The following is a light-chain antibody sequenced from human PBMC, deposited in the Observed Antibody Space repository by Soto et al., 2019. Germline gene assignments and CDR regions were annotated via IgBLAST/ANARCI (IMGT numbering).Light chain of an antibody. J-gene: IGKJ2*01. CDR2: GAS. Sequence: EMVMTQSPATQSVSPGERASLSCRASQSIGGNLAWYQQKPGQAPRLLIYGASTRAAGITARFYGSGSRTDFALTISRLLSEDFAIYYFQQYNNWPYTCGQGTKLEI. CDR1: QSIGGN. V-gene: IGKV3-15*01. CDR3: QQYNNWPYT.